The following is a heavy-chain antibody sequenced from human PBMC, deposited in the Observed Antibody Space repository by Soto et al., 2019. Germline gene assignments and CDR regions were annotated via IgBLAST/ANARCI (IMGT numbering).Heavy chain of an antibody. Sequence: EVQLLESGGGLVQPGGSLRLSCAASGFTFSSYAMSWVRQAPGKGLEWVSGISGSGGSTYYADSVKGRFTISRDNSKNTLYLQMNSLRAEDTAVYYCAKHVSGSYYPHYFDYWGQGTLVTVSS. CDR1: GFTFSSYA. CDR2: ISGSGGST. D-gene: IGHD3-10*01. V-gene: IGHV3-23*01. CDR3: AKHVSGSYYPHYFDY. J-gene: IGHJ4*02.